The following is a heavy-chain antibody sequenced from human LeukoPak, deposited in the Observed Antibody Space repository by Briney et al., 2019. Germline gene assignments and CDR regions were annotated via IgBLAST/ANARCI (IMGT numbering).Heavy chain of an antibody. D-gene: IGHD5-18*01. CDR2: IIPIFGTA. V-gene: IGHV1-69*13. CDR1: GGTFSSYA. CDR3: AARGYSYGYFDY. Sequence: GASVKVSCKASGGTFSSYAISWVRQAPGQGLEWMGGIIPIFGTANYAQKFQGRVTITADESTSTAYMELSSLRSEDTAVYYCAARGYSYGYFDYWGQGTLVTVSS. J-gene: IGHJ4*02.